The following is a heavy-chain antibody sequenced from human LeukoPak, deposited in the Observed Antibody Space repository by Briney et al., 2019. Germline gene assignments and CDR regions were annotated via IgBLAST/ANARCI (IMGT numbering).Heavy chain of an antibody. J-gene: IGHJ4*02. D-gene: IGHD2-2*01. V-gene: IGHV4-4*07. CDR1: GGPISSYY. Sequence: SETLSLTCTVSGGPISSYYWSWIRQPAGRGLEWIGRIYTSGSTNYNPSLKSRVTMSVDTSKNQFSLKLSSVTAADTAVYYCARAPPHCSSTSCYDYFDYWGQGTLVTVSS. CDR2: IYTSGST. CDR3: ARAPPHCSSTSCYDYFDY.